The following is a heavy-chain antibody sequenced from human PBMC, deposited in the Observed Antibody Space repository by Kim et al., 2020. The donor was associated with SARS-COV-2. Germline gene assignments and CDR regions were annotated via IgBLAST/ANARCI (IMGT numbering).Heavy chain of an antibody. CDR2: ISFDGNHI. J-gene: IGHJ4*02. D-gene: IGHD6-25*01. Sequence: GGSLRLSCVDSELSFDDYGMHWVRQSPGKGLEWVAVISFDGNHIYYATSVRGRFTISRDNSKNTLYLQMNSLRLEDTAIYYCAKNSGHGYAAGYWGQGTLVSVSA. CDR3: AKNSGHGYAAGY. V-gene: IGHV3-30*18. CDR1: ELSFDDYG.